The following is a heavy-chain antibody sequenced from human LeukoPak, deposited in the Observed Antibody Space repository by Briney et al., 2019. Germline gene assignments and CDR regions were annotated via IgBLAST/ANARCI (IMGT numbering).Heavy chain of an antibody. J-gene: IGHJ4*02. V-gene: IGHV4-59*01. Sequence: SETLSLTCTVSGGSISSYYWSWIRQPPGKGLEWIGYIHYSGSTNYNPSLKSRVTITLDTSKNQFSLKLSSVTAADTAVYYCARVLGYSYGYPFDYWGQGTLVTVSS. D-gene: IGHD5-18*01. CDR2: IHYSGST. CDR3: ARVLGYSYGYPFDY. CDR1: GGSISSYY.